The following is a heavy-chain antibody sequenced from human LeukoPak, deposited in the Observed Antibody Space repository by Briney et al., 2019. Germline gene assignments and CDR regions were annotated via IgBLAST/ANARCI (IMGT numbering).Heavy chain of an antibody. V-gene: IGHV3-21*01. D-gene: IGHD3-16*01. Sequence: GGSLRLSCAASGFTFGSYSMNWVRQAPGKGLEWVSSISSSSSYIYYADSVKGRFTISRDNAKNSLYLQMNSLRAEDTAVYYCAREAVGGFDPWGQGTLVTVSS. CDR2: ISSSSSYI. J-gene: IGHJ5*02. CDR1: GFTFGSYS. CDR3: AREAVGGFDP.